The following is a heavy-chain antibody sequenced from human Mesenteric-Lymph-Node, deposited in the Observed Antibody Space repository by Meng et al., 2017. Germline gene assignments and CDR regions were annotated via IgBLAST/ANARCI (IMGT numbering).Heavy chain of an antibody. V-gene: IGHV3-48*03. D-gene: IGHD5-18*01. Sequence: GESLKISCAASGFSFTYYEMNWVRQAPGKGLEWVSYISDIGTTIYYADSVKGRFTISRDNARNSMSLQLNSLRADDTAIYYCAREVGARSGYIYWSQGTRVTVSS. CDR2: ISDIGTTI. CDR1: GFSFTYYE. J-gene: IGHJ4*02. CDR3: AREVGARSGYIY.